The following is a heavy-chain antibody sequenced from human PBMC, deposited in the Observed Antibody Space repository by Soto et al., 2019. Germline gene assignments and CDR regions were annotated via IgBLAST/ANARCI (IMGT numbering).Heavy chain of an antibody. CDR1: GFTFSSYS. CDR3: ARVSESGWYRDYFDY. V-gene: IGHV3-48*01. CDR2: ISSSSSTI. D-gene: IGHD6-19*01. Sequence: EVQLVESGGGLVQPGGSLRLSCAASGFTFSSYSMNWVRLAPGKGMDWVSYISSSSSTIYYADSVKGRFTSSRDNAKNSLYLQMNSLRAEDTAVYYCARVSESGWYRDYFDYWGQGTLVTVSS. J-gene: IGHJ4*02.